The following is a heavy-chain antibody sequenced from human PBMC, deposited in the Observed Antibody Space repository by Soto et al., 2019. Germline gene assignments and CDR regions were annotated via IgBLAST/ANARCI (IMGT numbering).Heavy chain of an antibody. CDR1: GYTFTNSD. D-gene: IGHD2-15*01. CDR2: MNPDSGHA. J-gene: IGHJ4*02. CDR3: ARRPHCSGGICYYGLDN. Sequence: QVQLVQSGAKVKKPGASVKVSCKASGYTFTNSDINWVRQAPAQGLEWMGWMNPDSGHAASAQKFQCRVNLTTSTSTSTVYMEMRSLGSEDTAVYYCARRPHCSGGICYYGLDNWGQGTLVTVSS. V-gene: IGHV1-8*01.